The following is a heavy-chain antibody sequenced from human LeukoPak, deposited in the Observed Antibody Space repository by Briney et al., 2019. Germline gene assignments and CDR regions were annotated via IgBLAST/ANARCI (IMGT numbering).Heavy chain of an antibody. J-gene: IGHJ6*03. V-gene: IGHV1-46*01. D-gene: IGHD1-26*01. CDR3: ARDPLGSYGDYYYYMDV. CDR1: GYTFTTYY. CDR2: INPSGGST. Sequence: ASVKVSCRASGYTFTTYYVHWVRQAPGQGLEWMGIINPSGGSTTYAQKFRGRLTMTRDMSTSTAYMELSRLRSDDTAVYYCARDPLGSYGDYYYYMDVWGKGTTVTVSS.